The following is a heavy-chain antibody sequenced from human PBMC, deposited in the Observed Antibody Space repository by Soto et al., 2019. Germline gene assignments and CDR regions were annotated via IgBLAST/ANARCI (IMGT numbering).Heavy chain of an antibody. D-gene: IGHD2-2*02. J-gene: IGHJ4*02. V-gene: IGHV3-66*01. CDR3: ARDHVTPGLYFDY. Sequence: PGGSLRLSCAASGFSVSSNYMTWVRQAPGKGLEWVSIIFSGGSTYYADSVKDRFTVSRDISKNTVSLQMRNLRFEGTAVYYCARDHVTPGLYFDYWGQGNLVTVSS. CDR1: GFSVSSNY. CDR2: IFSGGST.